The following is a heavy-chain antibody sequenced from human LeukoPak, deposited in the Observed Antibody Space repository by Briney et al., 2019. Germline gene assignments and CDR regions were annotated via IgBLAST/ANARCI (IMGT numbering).Heavy chain of an antibody. CDR3: ARDRGNQRGYYYYYMDV. V-gene: IGHV3-43*01. Sequence: GGSLRLSCAASGFTFDDYTMHWVRQAPGKGLEWVSLISWDGGSTYYADSVKGRFTISRDNSKNTLYLQMNSLRAEDTAVYYCARDRGNQRGYYYYYMDVWGKGTTVTVSS. CDR1: GFTFDDYT. J-gene: IGHJ6*03. D-gene: IGHD1-14*01. CDR2: ISWDGGST.